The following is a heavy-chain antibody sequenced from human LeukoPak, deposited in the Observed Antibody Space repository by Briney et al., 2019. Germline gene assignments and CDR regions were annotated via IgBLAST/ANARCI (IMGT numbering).Heavy chain of an antibody. J-gene: IGHJ4*02. Sequence: GGSLRLSCAASGFTFRCYAMTWVRRAPGKGLEWVSAISSSGGDTYYADSVKGRFTISRDNSKNTLYLQMNSLRAEDTAVYYCAKQNSGNHGTPDYWGQGTLVTVSS. CDR3: AKQNSGNHGTPDY. CDR1: GFTFRCYA. D-gene: IGHD1-26*01. CDR2: ISSSGGDT. V-gene: IGHV3-23*01.